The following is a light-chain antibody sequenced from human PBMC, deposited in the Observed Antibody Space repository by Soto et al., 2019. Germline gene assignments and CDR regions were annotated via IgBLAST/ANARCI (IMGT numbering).Light chain of an antibody. Sequence: QLVLTQPPSASGTPGQRVTISCSGSNSNIGSKTVTWYQQLPGTAPKLLVYGDNQRPSGVPDRFSGSKSGTSASLAISGLQSEDEAYYYCAAWDDSLNGRVFGGGTKVTVL. CDR2: GDN. V-gene: IGLV1-44*01. CDR3: AAWDDSLNGRV. J-gene: IGLJ3*02. CDR1: NSNIGSKT.